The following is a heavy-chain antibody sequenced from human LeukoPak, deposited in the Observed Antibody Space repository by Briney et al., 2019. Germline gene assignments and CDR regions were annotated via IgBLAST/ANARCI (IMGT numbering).Heavy chain of an antibody. V-gene: IGHV4-4*07. J-gene: IGHJ6*02. D-gene: IGHD6-25*01. Sequence: SETLSLTCAVYGGSISSYYWSWIRQPAGKGLEWIGRIYTSGSTNYNPSLKSRVTMSVDTSKNQFSLKLSSVTAADTAVYYCARELTVAAYYYGMDVWGQGTTVTVSS. CDR1: GGSISSYY. CDR3: ARELTVAAYYYGMDV. CDR2: IYTSGST.